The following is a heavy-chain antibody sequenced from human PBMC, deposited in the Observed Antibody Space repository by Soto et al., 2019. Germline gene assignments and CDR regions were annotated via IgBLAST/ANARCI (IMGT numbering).Heavy chain of an antibody. Sequence: PGGSLRLSCAASGFTFSSYSMNWVRQAPGKGLEWVSSISSSSSYIYYADSVKGRFTISRDNAKNSLYLQMNSLRAEDTAVYYCARERYDFPPVTIGPCDYWGQGTLVTVSS. CDR2: ISSSSSYI. J-gene: IGHJ4*02. D-gene: IGHD3-3*01. CDR1: GFTFSSYS. V-gene: IGHV3-21*01. CDR3: ARERYDFPPVTIGPCDY.